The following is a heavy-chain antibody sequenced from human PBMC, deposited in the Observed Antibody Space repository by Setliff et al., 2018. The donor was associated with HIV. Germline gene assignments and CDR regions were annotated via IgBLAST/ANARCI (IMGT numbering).Heavy chain of an antibody. D-gene: IGHD1-26*01. J-gene: IGHJ5*02. CDR3: AKEGNSVDNWLDP. CDR1: GDPIFIGGYY. V-gene: IGHV4-31*03. CDR2: IYHTGKT. Sequence: TLSLTCTVSGDPIFIGGYYWSWIRQHPGGGLEWIGYIYHTGKTYYDPSLQSRIIMSLDMSQNQFSLKLSSVTAADTAVYYCAKEGNSVDNWLDPWGPGTLVTVSS.